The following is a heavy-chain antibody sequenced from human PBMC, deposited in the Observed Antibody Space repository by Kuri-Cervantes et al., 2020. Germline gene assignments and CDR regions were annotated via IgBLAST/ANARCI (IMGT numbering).Heavy chain of an antibody. CDR2: INHSGST. D-gene: IGHD5-24*01. Sequence: SETLSLTCAVYGGSFSGYYWSWIRQPPGKGLEWIGEINHSGSTNYNPSLKSRVTISVDTSKNQFSLKLSSVTAADTAVYYCARMGQEDGYNLGAFDIWGQGTMVTVSS. J-gene: IGHJ3*02. V-gene: IGHV4-34*01. CDR3: ARMGQEDGYNLGAFDI. CDR1: GGSFSGYY.